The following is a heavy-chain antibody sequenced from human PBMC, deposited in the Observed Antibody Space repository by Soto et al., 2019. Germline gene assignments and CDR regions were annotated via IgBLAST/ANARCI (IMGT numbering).Heavy chain of an antibody. CDR3: ARVGKVVTEVVRGVIGWFDP. Sequence: AASVKVSCKASGGTFSSYAISWVRQAPGQGLEWMGGIIPIFGTANYAQKFQGRVTITADESTSTAYMELSSLRSEDTAVYYCARVGKVVTEVVRGVIGWFDPWGQGTLVTVSS. CDR2: IIPIFGTA. V-gene: IGHV1-69*13. CDR1: GGTFSSYA. D-gene: IGHD3-10*01. J-gene: IGHJ5*02.